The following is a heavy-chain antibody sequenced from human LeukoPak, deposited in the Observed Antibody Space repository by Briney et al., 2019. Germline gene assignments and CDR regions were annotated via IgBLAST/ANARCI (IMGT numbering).Heavy chain of an antibody. J-gene: IGHJ4*02. CDR2: INHSGST. V-gene: IGHV4-34*01. CDR1: GGSFSGYY. Sequence: SETLSLTCAVYGGSFSGYYWSWIRQPPGKGLEWIGEINHSGSTNYNPSLKSRVTISVDTSKNQFSLKLSSVTAADTAVYYCARGRGYSYGVYGYWGQGTLVTVSS. D-gene: IGHD5-18*01. CDR3: ARGRGYSYGVYGY.